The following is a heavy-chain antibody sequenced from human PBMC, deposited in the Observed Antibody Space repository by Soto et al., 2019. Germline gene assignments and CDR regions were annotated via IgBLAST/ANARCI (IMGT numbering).Heavy chain of an antibody. D-gene: IGHD4-17*01. CDR3: AHPRGYGVFDAYDI. J-gene: IGHJ3*02. Sequence: LGLSCVASGFTFSTYAMSWVRQAPGKGLEWVSALSPSGGETYYADAVKGRFTISRDNSMNALYLQMNSLRVEDTAVYYCAHPRGYGVFDAYDIWGQGTMVNVSS. CDR1: GFTFSTYA. CDR2: LSPSGGET. V-gene: IGHV3-23*01.